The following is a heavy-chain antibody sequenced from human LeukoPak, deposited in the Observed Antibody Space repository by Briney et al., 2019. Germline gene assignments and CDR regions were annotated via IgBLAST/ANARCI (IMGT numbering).Heavy chain of an antibody. D-gene: IGHD6-19*01. Sequence: SQTLSLTCAISGDSVASNSAAWNWIRQSPSRGLEWLGRTYYTSKWYNDYAVSVKSRITINPDTSRNQFSLQLSSVTPGDTAVYYCARARHNIHNGWAWYFDLWGRGTLVTVSS. CDR1: GDSVASNSAA. J-gene: IGHJ2*01. CDR3: ARARHNIHNGWAWYFDL. V-gene: IGHV6-1*01. CDR2: TYYTSKWYN.